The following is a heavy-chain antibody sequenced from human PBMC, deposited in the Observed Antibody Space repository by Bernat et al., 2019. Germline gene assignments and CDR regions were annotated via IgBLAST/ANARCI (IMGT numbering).Heavy chain of an antibody. D-gene: IGHD6-13*01. CDR3: AGSFIAAAYYFDD. Sequence: QVQLQQSGAGLLKPSETLSLACAVFGGSFRGYYWSWLRQPPGKGLEWIGEINHSGSTNDNPSLKSRVTISVDTSKNQFSLKLSSVTAEDTAVYYCAGSFIAAAYYFDDWGQGTLVTVSS. V-gene: IGHV4-34*01. CDR2: INHSGST. J-gene: IGHJ4*02. CDR1: GGSFRGYY.